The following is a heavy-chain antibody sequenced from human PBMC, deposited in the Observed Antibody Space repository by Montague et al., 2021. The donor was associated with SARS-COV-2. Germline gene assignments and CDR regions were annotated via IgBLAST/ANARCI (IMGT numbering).Heavy chain of an antibody. D-gene: IGHD3-3*01. V-gene: IGHV4-39*01. CDR2: IYYSGST. CDR3: ARYSGDYTIFGVVIYYMDV. Sequence: SETLSLTCTVSGGSISSSSHYWGWIRQPPGKGLEWIGSIYYSGSTYYNPSLKSRVTISVDTSKNQFSLKLSSVTAADTAVFYCARYSGDYTIFGVVIYYMDVWGKGTTVTVSS. CDR1: GGSISSSSHY. J-gene: IGHJ6*03.